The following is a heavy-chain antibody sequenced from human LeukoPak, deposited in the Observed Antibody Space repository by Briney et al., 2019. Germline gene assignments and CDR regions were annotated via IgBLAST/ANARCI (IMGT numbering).Heavy chain of an antibody. CDR2: IYTSGST. CDR1: GGSISSGSYY. V-gene: IGHV4-61*02. J-gene: IGHJ6*03. Sequence: SETLSLTCTVSGGSISSGSYYWSWIRQPAGKGLEWIGRIYTSGSTNYNPSLKSRVTISGDTSKNQFSLKLSSVTAADTAVYYCARAYCSSTSCYYYYYYMDAWGKGTTVTVSS. D-gene: IGHD2-2*01. CDR3: ARAYCSSTSCYYYYYYMDA.